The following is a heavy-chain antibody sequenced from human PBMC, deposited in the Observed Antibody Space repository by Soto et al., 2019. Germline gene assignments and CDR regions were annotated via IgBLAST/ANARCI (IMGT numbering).Heavy chain of an antibody. CDR2: IYYSGST. CDR3: ARGNTVTYY. J-gene: IGHJ4*02. Sequence: QVQLQESGPGLVKPSETLSLTCTVSGGSISSYYWSWIRQPPGKGLEWIGYIYYSGSTNYNPSLKSRVTISVDTSKNQFSLKLSSVTAADTAVYYCARGNTVTYYWGQGTLVTVSS. D-gene: IGHD4-17*01. CDR1: GGSISSYY. V-gene: IGHV4-59*01.